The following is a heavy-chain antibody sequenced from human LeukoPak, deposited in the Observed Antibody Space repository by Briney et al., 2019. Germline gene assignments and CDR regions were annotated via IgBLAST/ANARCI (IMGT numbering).Heavy chain of an antibody. CDR2: IYASGSA. CDR3: AREAPGGSGWTYFDY. V-gene: IGHV4-59*02. Sequence: SETLSLTCAVSGGSVSGHYWDWIGQPPGKGLEWIGYIYASGSANYHPSLKSRVTISLDTPENHVSLRLTSVTAEDTAVYYCAREAPGGSGWTYFDYWGQGSLVTVSS. D-gene: IGHD6-19*01. J-gene: IGHJ4*02. CDR1: GGSVSGHY.